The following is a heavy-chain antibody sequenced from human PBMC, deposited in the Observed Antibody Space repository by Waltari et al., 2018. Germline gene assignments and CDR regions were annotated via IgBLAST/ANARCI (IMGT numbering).Heavy chain of an antibody. D-gene: IGHD6-13*01. CDR3: AKRAYSSSWFWFDP. V-gene: IGHV3-23*01. CDR2: VSDDARST. Sequence: EVRLLESGGGLVQPGGSLRLSCAASGFTFITYAMSWVRQAPGEGLEWVSAVSDDARSTYYADSVKGRFTISRDNSKNALYLQMNSLRAEDTAVYYCAKRAYSSSWFWFDPWGQGTLVTVSS. J-gene: IGHJ5*02. CDR1: GFTFITYA.